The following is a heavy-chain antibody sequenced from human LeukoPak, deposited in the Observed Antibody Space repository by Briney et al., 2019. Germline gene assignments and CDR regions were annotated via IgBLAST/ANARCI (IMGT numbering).Heavy chain of an antibody. CDR3: ARSRDYGSGTDY. V-gene: IGHV1-69*04. D-gene: IGHD3-10*01. J-gene: IGHJ4*02. CDR2: IIPIFGIA. Sequence: GSSVKVSCKASGGTFSSYAISWVRQAPGQGLEWMGRIIPIFGIANYAQKFQGRVTITADKSTSTAYMELSSLRSEDTAVYYRARSRDYGSGTDYWGQGTLVTVSS. CDR1: GGTFSSYA.